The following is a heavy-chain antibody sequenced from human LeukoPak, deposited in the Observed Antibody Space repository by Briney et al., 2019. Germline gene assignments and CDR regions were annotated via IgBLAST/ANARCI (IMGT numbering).Heavy chain of an antibody. V-gene: IGHV4-61*02. D-gene: IGHD5-18*01. CDR3: AEHQGYSYGPRFDY. CDR1: GGSISSDTYY. Sequence: SQTLSLTCSVSGGSISSDTYYWSWIRQPAGKGLEWIGLIYSSGTTKYNPSLKSRVTLSLDTSKNQFSLKLSSVTAADTAVYYCAEHQGYSYGPRFDYWGQGTLVTVSS. J-gene: IGHJ4*02. CDR2: IYSSGTT.